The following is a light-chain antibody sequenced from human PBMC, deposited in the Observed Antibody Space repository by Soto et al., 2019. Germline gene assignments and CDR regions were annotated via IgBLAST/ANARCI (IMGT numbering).Light chain of an antibody. CDR2: DAS. Sequence: DIQMTQSPSSLSASVGDRVTITCQASQDISNYLNWYQQKPGKAPKLLIYDASNLETGVPSRFSGSGSGTDLTFTISSLQPEDIATYYCPQYANLPPFTFGPGTKVDIK. CDR3: PQYANLPPFT. CDR1: QDISNY. V-gene: IGKV1-33*01. J-gene: IGKJ3*01.